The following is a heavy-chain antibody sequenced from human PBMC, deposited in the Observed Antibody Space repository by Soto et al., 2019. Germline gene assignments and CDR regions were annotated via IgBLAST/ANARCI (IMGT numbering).Heavy chain of an antibody. J-gene: IGHJ6*02. Sequence: GGSLRLSCTASGFTFGDYAVTWFRQAPGKGLEWVGFIRSKAYGGTTEYAASVKGRFTISRDDSKSIAYLQMNSLKTEDTAVYYCTRSKRGYSYGPNYYYYYGMDVWGQGTTVTVSS. CDR1: GFTFGDYA. CDR2: IRSKAYGGTT. CDR3: TRSKRGYSYGPNYYYYYGMDV. D-gene: IGHD5-18*01. V-gene: IGHV3-49*03.